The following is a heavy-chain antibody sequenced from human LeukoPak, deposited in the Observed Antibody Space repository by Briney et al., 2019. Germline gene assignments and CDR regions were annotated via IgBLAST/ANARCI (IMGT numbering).Heavy chain of an antibody. CDR2: ISYDGSNK. CDR1: GFTFSSYA. Sequence: PGGSLRLSCAASGFTFSSYAMHWVRQAPGKGLEWVAVISYDGSNKYYADSVKGRFTISRDNSKNTLYLQMNSLRAEDTAVYYCARDSLPYSSGWPPKPLDYFDYWGQGTLVTVSS. CDR3: ARDSLPYSSGWPPKPLDYFDY. V-gene: IGHV3-30-3*01. J-gene: IGHJ4*02. D-gene: IGHD6-19*01.